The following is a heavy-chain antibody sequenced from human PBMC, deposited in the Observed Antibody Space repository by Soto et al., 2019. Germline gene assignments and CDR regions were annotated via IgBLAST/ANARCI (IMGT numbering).Heavy chain of an antibody. CDR2: IWYDGSNK. V-gene: IGHV3-33*01. D-gene: IGHD3-22*01. Sequence: PGGSLRLSCAASGFTFSSYGMHWVRQAPGKGLEWVAVIWYDGSNKYYADSVKGRFTISRDNSKNTLYLQMNSLRAEDTAVYYCARDYDSSGYYYYYGMDVWGQGTTVTVSS. CDR3: ARDYDSSGYYYYYGMDV. CDR1: GFTFSSYG. J-gene: IGHJ6*02.